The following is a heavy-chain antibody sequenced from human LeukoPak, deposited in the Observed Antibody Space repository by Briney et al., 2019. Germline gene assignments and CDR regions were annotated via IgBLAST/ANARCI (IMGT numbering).Heavy chain of an antibody. Sequence: GGSLRLSCSASGFILRSHAMHWVRQAPGKGLEYVSRISDNGGSTYYADSVKGRFTISRDNSRNTLYLQMNSLRAEDTAVYYCAKGVRRSSDYSSPVDYWGQGTLVTVSS. CDR2: ISDNGGST. CDR3: AKGVRRSSDYSSPVDY. CDR1: GFILRSHA. J-gene: IGHJ4*02. V-gene: IGHV3-64*04. D-gene: IGHD3-22*01.